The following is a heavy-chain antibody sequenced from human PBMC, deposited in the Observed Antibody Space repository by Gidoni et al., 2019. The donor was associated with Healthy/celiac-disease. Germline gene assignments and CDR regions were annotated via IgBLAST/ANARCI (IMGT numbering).Heavy chain of an antibody. D-gene: IGHD6-19*01. CDR2: ISGSGGST. CDR1: GFTFRSYA. Sequence: EVQLLESGGGLVQPGGSLRLSCAASGFTFRSYAMSWVRQAPGKGLEWVSAISGSGGSTYYADSVKGRFTISRDNSKNTLYLQMNSLRAEDTAVYYCAKEWVAGYSSGWHIDAFDIWGQGTMVTVSS. CDR3: AKEWVAGYSSGWHIDAFDI. J-gene: IGHJ3*02. V-gene: IGHV3-23*01.